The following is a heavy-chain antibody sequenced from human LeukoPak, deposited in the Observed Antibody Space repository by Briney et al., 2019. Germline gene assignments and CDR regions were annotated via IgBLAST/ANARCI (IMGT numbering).Heavy chain of an antibody. V-gene: IGHV3-23*01. J-gene: IGHJ4*02. D-gene: IGHD2-21*01. CDR1: GFTFSSYA. Sequence: PGGSLRLSCAASGFTFSSYAMSWVRQAPGKGLQWVSTISGSGASTYYADSVKGRFTFSRDNSKNTLYLQMNSLRAEDTAVYYCARDVIGVAAPDYWGQGTLVTVSS. CDR2: ISGSGAST. CDR3: ARDVIGVAAPDY.